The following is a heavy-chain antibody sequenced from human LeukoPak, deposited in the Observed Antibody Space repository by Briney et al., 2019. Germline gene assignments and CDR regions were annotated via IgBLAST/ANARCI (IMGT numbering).Heavy chain of an antibody. CDR1: GYTLTELS. V-gene: IGHV1-24*01. CDR2: FDPEDGET. J-gene: IGHJ4*02. CDR3: ATDAGT. Sequence: ASVKVSCKVSGYTLTELSIHWVRQAPGKEGEGMGGFDPEDGETIYAQKFQGSVTMTEDTSTETAYMELSSVRSEDTAVYYCATDAGTWGQGTLVTVSS. D-gene: IGHD6-13*01.